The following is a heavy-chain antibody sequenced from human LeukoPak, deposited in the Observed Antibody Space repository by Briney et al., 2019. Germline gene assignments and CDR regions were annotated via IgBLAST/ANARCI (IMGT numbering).Heavy chain of an antibody. CDR2: IKSKSSGGTT. CDR1: GLTFVNAW. Sequence: GGSLRLSCSVSGLTFVNAWMTWVRQAPGKGLEWVGHIKSKSSGGTTDLAAPVKGRFTISRDDSKNTVYLQMDSLKTEDTAMYYCTADPPGNNRGIDYWGQGTLVTVSS. V-gene: IGHV3-15*01. J-gene: IGHJ4*02. D-gene: IGHD1/OR15-1a*01. CDR3: TADPPGNNRGIDY.